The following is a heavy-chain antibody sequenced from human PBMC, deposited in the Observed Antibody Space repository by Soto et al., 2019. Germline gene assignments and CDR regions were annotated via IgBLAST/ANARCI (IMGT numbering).Heavy chain of an antibody. CDR3: ARVQPSETTFYYYYGMDV. Sequence: SETLSLTCTVSGGSISSYYWSWIRQPPGKGLEWIGYIYYSGSTNYNPSLKSRVTISVDTSKNQFSLKLSSVTAADTAVYYCARVQPSETTFYYYYGMDVWGQGTTVTVSS. J-gene: IGHJ6*02. CDR1: GGSISSYY. V-gene: IGHV4-59*01. D-gene: IGHD1-7*01. CDR2: IYYSGST.